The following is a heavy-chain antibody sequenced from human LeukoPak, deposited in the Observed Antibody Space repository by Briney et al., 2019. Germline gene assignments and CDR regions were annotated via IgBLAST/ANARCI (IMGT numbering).Heavy chain of an antibody. V-gene: IGHV1-2*02. J-gene: IGHJ6*03. CDR3: ARVGPWVNPDYYYYMDV. D-gene: IGHD1-14*01. CDR2: INPNSGGT. Sequence: PAASVKVSCKASGYTFTGYYMHWVRQAPGQGLEWMGWINPNSGGTNYAQKFQGRVTMTRDTSISTAYMELSRLRSDDTAVYYCARVGPWVNPDYYYYMDVWGKGTTVTVSS. CDR1: GYTFTGYY.